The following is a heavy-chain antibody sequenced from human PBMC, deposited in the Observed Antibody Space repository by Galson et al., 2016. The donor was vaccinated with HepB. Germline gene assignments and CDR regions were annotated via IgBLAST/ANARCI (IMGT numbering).Heavy chain of an antibody. CDR2: IYSGGST. D-gene: IGHD4-23*01. Sequence: SLRLSCAASGFTVSNNYMSWVRQAPGKGLEWVSVIYSGGSTYYADSVKGRFTISRDNSKNTLYLQMNSLRAEDTAVYYCARLDYRGNPGRYYWGQGTLVTVSS. CDR3: ARLDYRGNPGRYY. CDR1: GFTVSNNY. V-gene: IGHV3-53*01. J-gene: IGHJ4*02.